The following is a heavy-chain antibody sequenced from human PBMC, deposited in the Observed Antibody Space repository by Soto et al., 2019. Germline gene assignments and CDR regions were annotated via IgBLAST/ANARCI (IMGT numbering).Heavy chain of an antibody. D-gene: IGHD6-6*01. V-gene: IGHV4-61*01. CDR1: GGSVSSGSYY. Sequence: QVQLQESGPGLVKPSETLSLTCTVSGGSVSSGSYYWSWIRQPPGKGLEWIGYIYYSGSTNYKPSLKRRVTISVDTSKNQFSLKLSSVTAADTAVYYCARISSSYYYYGMDVWGQGTTVTVSS. CDR2: IYYSGST. J-gene: IGHJ6*02. CDR3: ARISSSYYYYGMDV.